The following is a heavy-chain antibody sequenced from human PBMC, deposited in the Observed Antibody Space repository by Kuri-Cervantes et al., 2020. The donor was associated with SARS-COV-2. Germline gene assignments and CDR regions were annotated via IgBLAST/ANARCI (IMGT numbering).Heavy chain of an antibody. CDR2: ISDSGVST. J-gene: IGHJ4*02. CDR1: GFTFSNAW. Sequence: GESLKISCAASGFTFSNAWMSWVRQAPGKGLQWVSTISDSGVSTYYADSVKGRFTISRDISKNLLYLQMNSLRAEDTAVYYCAKDPPRGSSWYYFDYWGQGTLVTVSS. D-gene: IGHD6-13*01. V-gene: IGHV3-23*01. CDR3: AKDPPRGSSWYYFDY.